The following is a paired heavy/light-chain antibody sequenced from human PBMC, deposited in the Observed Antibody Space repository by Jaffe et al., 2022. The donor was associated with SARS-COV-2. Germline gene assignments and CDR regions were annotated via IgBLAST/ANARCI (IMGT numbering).Light chain of an antibody. J-gene: IGKJ4*01. CDR1: QSVGSN. Sequence: EIVMAQSPATLSVSPGERVTLSCRASQSVGSNLAWYQQKPGQAHRLLIYGASTRATGIPARFSGIGSGTEFTLTISSLQSEDFAVYYCHQYNNWPLTFGGGTKVEIK. CDR3: HQYNNWPLT. CDR2: GAS. V-gene: IGKV3-15*01.
Heavy chain of an antibody. CDR2: ISAGGGGS. CDR1: GFTFSSYA. J-gene: IGHJ4*02. V-gene: IGHV3-23*04. CDR3: AKDGGSGSGSYYPDY. D-gene: IGHD1-26*01. Sequence: EVQLEESGGGLTQPGGSLRLSCAVSGFTFSSYAMSWVRQAPGKGLEWVSAISAGGGGSFYADSVKGRFTISRDNSKNTLYLQMNSLRVEDTAVYYCAKDGGSGSGSYYPDYWGQGTLVTVSS.